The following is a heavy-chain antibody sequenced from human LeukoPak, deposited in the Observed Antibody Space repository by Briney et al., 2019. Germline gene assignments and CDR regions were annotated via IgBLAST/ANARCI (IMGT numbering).Heavy chain of an antibody. J-gene: IGHJ4*02. CDR2: ITGSGGST. Sequence: GGSLRLSCAASGFTFSSYGMSWVRQAPGKGLEWVSGITGSGGSTYYADSVKARFTISRDNSKNTLYLQMNSLRAEDTAVYYCAKDLRMATFGYWGQGTLVTVSS. V-gene: IGHV3-23*01. CDR3: AKDLRMATFGY. D-gene: IGHD5-12*01. CDR1: GFTFSSYG.